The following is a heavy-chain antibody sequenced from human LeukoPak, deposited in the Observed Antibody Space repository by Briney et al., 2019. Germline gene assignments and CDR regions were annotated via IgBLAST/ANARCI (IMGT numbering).Heavy chain of an antibody. J-gene: IGHJ4*02. CDR3: AREPSGSLDY. Sequence: GGSLRLSCAASGFTFSSYSMNWVRQAPGKGLEWVANINQDGSEKYYVDSVKGRFTISRDNAKNSLYLQMNSLRAEDTAVYYCAREPSGSLDYWGQGTLVTVSS. CDR2: INQDGSEK. D-gene: IGHD1-26*01. CDR1: GFTFSSYS. V-gene: IGHV3-7*01.